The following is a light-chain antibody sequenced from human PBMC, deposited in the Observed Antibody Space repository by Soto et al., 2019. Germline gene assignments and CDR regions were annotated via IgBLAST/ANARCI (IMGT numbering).Light chain of an antibody. CDR3: QQYGSSST. Sequence: ELVLTQSPGTLSLSPGERATLSCRASQTISSSSLAWYQQKGGQAPRLLIYGASSRATGIPDRFSGSGSGTDFTLTISRLEPDDFAVYYCQQYGSSSTFGQGTRLEI. V-gene: IGKV3-20*01. CDR2: GAS. CDR1: QTISSSS. J-gene: IGKJ5*01.